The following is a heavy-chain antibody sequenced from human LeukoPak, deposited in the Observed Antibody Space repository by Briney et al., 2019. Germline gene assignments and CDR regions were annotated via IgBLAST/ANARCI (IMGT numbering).Heavy chain of an antibody. Sequence: GGSLRLSCAASGFTFSYYAMAWARQAPGKGLEWVSSISGGSTYYADSVKGRFTISRDNSKNTLYLQMNSLRAEDTAVYYCAKGGYNYGYVDYWGQGTLVTVSS. J-gene: IGHJ4*02. CDR3: AKGGYNYGYVDY. CDR1: GFTFSYYA. V-gene: IGHV3-23*01. D-gene: IGHD5-18*01. CDR2: ISGGST.